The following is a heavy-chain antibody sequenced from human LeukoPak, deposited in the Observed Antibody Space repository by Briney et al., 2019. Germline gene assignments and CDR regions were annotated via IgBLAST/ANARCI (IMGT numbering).Heavy chain of an antibody. CDR1: GFTFSSYA. CDR3: ARRFGELSPYYHYYYGMDV. D-gene: IGHD3-10*01. CDR2: ISSDGSNR. Sequence: PGGSLRLSCAASGFTFSSYAMHWVRQAPGKGLEWVAVISSDGSNRYYADSVKGRFTLSRDNSKNTLYLQMNSLRAEDTAVYYCARRFGELSPYYHYYYGMDVWGQGTTVTVSS. V-gene: IGHV3-30*04. J-gene: IGHJ6*02.